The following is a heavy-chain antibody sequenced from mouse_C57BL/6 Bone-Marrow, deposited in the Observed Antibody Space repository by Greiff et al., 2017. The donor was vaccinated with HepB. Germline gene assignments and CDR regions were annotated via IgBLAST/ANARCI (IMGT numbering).Heavy chain of an antibody. CDR2: INPYNGDT. J-gene: IGHJ4*01. V-gene: IGHV1-20*01. Sequence: EVQLQQSGPELVKPGDSVKISCKASGYSFTGYFMNWVMQSHGKSLEWIGRINPYNGDTFYNQKFKGKATLTVDKSSSTAHMELRSLTSEDSAVYYCARYPITTVVDYYAMDDWGQGTSVTVSS. D-gene: IGHD1-1*01. CDR3: ARYPITTVVDYYAMDD. CDR1: GYSFTGYF.